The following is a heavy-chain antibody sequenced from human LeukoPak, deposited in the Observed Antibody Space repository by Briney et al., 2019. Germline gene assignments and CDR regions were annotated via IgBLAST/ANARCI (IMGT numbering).Heavy chain of an antibody. CDR2: IGGSGDST. Sequence: GGSLRLSCAASGFTFSSHAMSWVRQAPGKGLEWVSAIGGSGDSTYYADSVKGRFTISRDSSKNTLYLQMNSLRAEDTAVYYCAKEVHGLGTLHLDNWGQGSLVTVSS. V-gene: IGHV3-23*01. J-gene: IGHJ4*02. CDR3: AKEVHGLGTLHLDN. D-gene: IGHD3-10*01. CDR1: GFTFSSHA.